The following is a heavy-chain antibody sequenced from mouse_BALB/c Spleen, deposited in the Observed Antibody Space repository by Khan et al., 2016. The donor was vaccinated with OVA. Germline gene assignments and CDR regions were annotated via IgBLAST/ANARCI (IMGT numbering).Heavy chain of an antibody. D-gene: IGHD2-14*01. CDR3: VRDGANHRNDGWFAY. CDR1: GYTFTSYT. V-gene: IGHV1-4*01. Sequence: QVQLKESGAELARPGASVKMSCKASGYTFTSYTIHWIKKRPGQGLEWIGYINPSNGYTNYNQKFKDKATLTTDKSSTTAYLQLSSRTSDDSSVDNCVRDGANHRNDGWFAYWGQGTLVTVAA. J-gene: IGHJ3*01. CDR2: INPSNGYT.